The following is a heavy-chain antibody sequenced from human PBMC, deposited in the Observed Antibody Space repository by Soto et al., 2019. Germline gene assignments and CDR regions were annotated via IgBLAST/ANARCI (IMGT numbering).Heavy chain of an antibody. CDR2: VSHDGRNT. D-gene: IGHD6-19*01. Sequence: VQLVESGGGVVQPGRSLRLSCAASGFTFSDYAMHWVRQAPGKGLEWVAVVSHDGRNTHYADSVKGRFTISRDSSKNTVSLEMTSLRAEDNSAKYFAKGGRQWLVTSDFNYWGQGALVTVSS. CDR1: GFTFSDYA. V-gene: IGHV3-30*18. CDR3: AKGGRQWLVTSDFNY. J-gene: IGHJ4*02.